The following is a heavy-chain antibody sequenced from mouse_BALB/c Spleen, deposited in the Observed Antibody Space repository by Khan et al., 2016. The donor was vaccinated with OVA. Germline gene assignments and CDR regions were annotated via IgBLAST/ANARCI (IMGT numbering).Heavy chain of an antibody. D-gene: IGHD2-10*01. V-gene: IGHV9-3-1*01. CDR2: INTYTGEP. CDR1: GYTFTSYG. J-gene: IGHJ4*01. Sequence: LVESGPELKKPGETVKISCKASGYTFTSYGMNWVKQSPGKALKWMGWINTYTGEPTYADDFKGRFAFSLETSASIAYLQINNLKNEDTATYFCARPPYFSYTLDYWGQGTSVTVSS. CDR3: ARPPYFSYTLDY.